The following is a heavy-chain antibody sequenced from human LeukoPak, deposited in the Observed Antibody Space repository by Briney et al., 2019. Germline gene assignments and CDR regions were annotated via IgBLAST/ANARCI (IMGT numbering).Heavy chain of an antibody. V-gene: IGHV4-38-2*02. CDR1: GHSISSGYY. Sequence: PSETLSLTCTVSGHSISSGYYWGWVRQPPGKGLEWIGEINHSGSTNYNPSLKSRVTISVDTSKNQFSLKLSSVTAADTAVYYCARGYYDYVWGSYKWFDPWGQGTLVTVSS. CDR2: INHSGST. J-gene: IGHJ5*02. CDR3: ARGYYDYVWGSYKWFDP. D-gene: IGHD3-16*01.